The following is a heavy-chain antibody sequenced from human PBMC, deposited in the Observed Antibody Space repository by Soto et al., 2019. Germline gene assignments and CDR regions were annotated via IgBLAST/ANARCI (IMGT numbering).Heavy chain of an antibody. Sequence: QVQLEQSGAEVKKPGSSVKVSCKTSGGTFSNSAISWVRQAPGQGLEWMGGIMPIFRTPDYAQKFQDRVTITADESTSTVYMELRGLSSDDTAVYYCAREKDRLQLGGNYYYILDVWGQGTTVTVSS. J-gene: IGHJ6*02. V-gene: IGHV1-69*12. CDR1: GGTFSNSA. D-gene: IGHD1-1*01. CDR2: IMPIFRTP. CDR3: AREKDRLQLGGNYYYILDV.